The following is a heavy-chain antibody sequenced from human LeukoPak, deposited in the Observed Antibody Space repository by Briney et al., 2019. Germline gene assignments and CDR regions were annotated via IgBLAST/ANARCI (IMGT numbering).Heavy chain of an antibody. D-gene: IGHD2-2*01. CDR2: ISYDGSNK. J-gene: IGHJ4*02. CDR3: AKRHCSSTSCYFDY. Sequence: GGSLRLSCAASGFTFSSYGMHWVRQAPGKGLEWVAVISYDGSNKYYADSVKGRFTISRDNSKNTLYLQMNSLRAEDTAVYYCAKRHCSSTSCYFDYWGQETLVTVSS. CDR1: GFTFSSYG. V-gene: IGHV3-30*18.